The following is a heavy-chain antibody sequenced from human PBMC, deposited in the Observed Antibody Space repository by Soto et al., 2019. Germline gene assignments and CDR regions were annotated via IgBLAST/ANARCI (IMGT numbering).Heavy chain of an antibody. V-gene: IGHV1-3*01. J-gene: IGHJ5*02. CDR1: GYTFTSYA. Sequence: VASVKVSCKDSGYTFTSYAMHWLRQDTGQRLECMGWINAGNGNTKYSQKFQGRVTITRDTSASTAYMELSSLRSEDTAVYYCARGDTIFGVVTLGQWFDPWGQETLVTVSS. CDR3: ARGDTIFGVVTLGQWFDP. D-gene: IGHD3-3*01. CDR2: INAGNGNT.